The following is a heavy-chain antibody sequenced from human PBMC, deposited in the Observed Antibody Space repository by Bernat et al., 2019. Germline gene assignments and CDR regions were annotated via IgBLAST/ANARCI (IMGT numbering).Heavy chain of an antibody. CDR1: GFTFSGYW. V-gene: IGHV3-74*01. CDR3: ARVPTRTFYYMDV. D-gene: IGHD2-2*01. J-gene: IGHJ6*03. Sequence: EVLLVESGGGLVQPGGSLRLSRAASGFTFSGYWMHWVRQAPGKGLEWVSRINSDGSSATYADSVEGRFTISRDNAKNTLYLEMKSMRDEDTAVYYCARVPTRTFYYMDVWGKGTTVTVSS. CDR2: INSDGSSA.